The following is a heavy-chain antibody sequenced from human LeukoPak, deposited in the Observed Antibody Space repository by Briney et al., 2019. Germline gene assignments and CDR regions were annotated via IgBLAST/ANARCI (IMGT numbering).Heavy chain of an antibody. J-gene: IGHJ4*02. CDR3: ARDGPVK. V-gene: IGHV4-59*01. CDR1: GGSISSYY. Sequence: SETLSLTCTVSGGSISSYYWSWIRQPPGKGLEWIGYIYYSGSTNYNPSLKSRVTISVDTSKNQFSLKLSSVTAADTAVYYCARDGPVKWGQGTLVTVSS. CDR2: IYYSGST. D-gene: IGHD3-22*01.